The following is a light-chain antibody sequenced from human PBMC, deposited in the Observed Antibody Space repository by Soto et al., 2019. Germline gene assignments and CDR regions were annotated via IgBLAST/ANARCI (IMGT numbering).Light chain of an antibody. V-gene: IGKV1-17*01. Sequence: DIEMTQSPSSLSASVGDRVTITCRASQGIGWFQQKPGKAPKRLIYSASSLDGGVPSRFSGSGSVTEFTLAISSLQPEDFATYYCLRHGNYPYTFGQGTKLEIK. J-gene: IGKJ2*01. CDR1: QGI. CDR3: LRHGNYPYT. CDR2: SAS.